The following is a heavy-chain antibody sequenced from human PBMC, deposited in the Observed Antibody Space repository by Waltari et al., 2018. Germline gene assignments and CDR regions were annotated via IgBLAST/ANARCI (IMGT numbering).Heavy chain of an antibody. D-gene: IGHD2-2*01. CDR3: AREVPGNPAAAFDY. Sequence: QVQLVQSGAEVKKPGAPVKVPCQASGHTFTGSYPPCARPAPGQGLAWMGRINPNSGGTNYAQKFQGRVTMTRDTSISTAYMELSRLRSDDTAVYYCAREVPGNPAAAFDYWGQGTLVTVSS. CDR1: GHTFTGSY. V-gene: IGHV1-2*06. J-gene: IGHJ4*02. CDR2: INPNSGGT.